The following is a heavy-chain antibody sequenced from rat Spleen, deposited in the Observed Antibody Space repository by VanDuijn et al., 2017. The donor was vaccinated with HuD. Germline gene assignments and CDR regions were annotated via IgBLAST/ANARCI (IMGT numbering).Heavy chain of an antibody. J-gene: IGHJ2*01. CDR1: GFTFSNYD. CDR3: ARRHYGYTDYFDY. CDR2: ISYGDSSGHSST. D-gene: IGHD1-9*01. V-gene: IGHV5-25*01. Sequence: EVQLVESGGGLVQPGRSLKLSCAASGFTFSNYDMAWVRQAPTKGLEWIASISYGDSSGHSSTYYRDSVKGRFTISKDNAKSTLSLQMDSLRSEDTATYYCARRHYGYTDYFDYWGQGVMVTVSS.